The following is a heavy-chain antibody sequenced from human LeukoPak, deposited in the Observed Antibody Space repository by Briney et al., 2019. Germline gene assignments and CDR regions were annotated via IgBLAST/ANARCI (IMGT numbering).Heavy chain of an antibody. J-gene: IGHJ4*02. V-gene: IGHV3-74*01. D-gene: IGHD6-13*01. CDR1: GFTFSSHW. CDR3: VRGWRGPDY. Sequence: GGSLRLSCAASGFTFSSHWMHWVRQAPGKGLVWVSRINNDRSSTIYADSVEGRLTTSRDNAKNTLYLEMNSLRVEDTAVYYCVRGWRGPDYWGQGTLVTVSS. CDR2: INNDRSST.